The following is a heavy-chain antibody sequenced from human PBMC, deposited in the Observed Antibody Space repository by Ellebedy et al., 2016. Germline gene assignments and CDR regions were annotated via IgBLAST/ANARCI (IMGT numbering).Heavy chain of an antibody. CDR3: ATENSSGYYYYYYYMDV. CDR2: IKQDGSEK. CDR1: GFTFSSYW. J-gene: IGHJ6*03. Sequence: GESLKISCAASGFTFSSYWMSWVRQAPGKGLEWVANIKQDGSEKYYVDSVKGRFTISRDNAKNSLYLQMNSLRAEDTAVYYCATENSSGYYYYYYYMDVWGKGTTVTVSS. D-gene: IGHD3-22*01. V-gene: IGHV3-7*01.